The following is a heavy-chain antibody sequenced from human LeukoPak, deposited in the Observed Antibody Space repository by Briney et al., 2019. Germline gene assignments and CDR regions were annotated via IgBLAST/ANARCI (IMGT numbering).Heavy chain of an antibody. CDR1: GASMKSHY. CDR3: AKVVRGYFDP. J-gene: IGHJ5*02. CDR2: IYDNGGT. V-gene: IGHV4-4*07. D-gene: IGHD5-18*01. Sequence: PSETLSLTCTVSGASMKSHYWSRLRQSAEKGLEWIGRIYDNGGTDYNPSLQSRVAVFRDMSRNQVLLNLTSVTAADTAVYFCAKVVRGYFDPWGQGISVIVSS.